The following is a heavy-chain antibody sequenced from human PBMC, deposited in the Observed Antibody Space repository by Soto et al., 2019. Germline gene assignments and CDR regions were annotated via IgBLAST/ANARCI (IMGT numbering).Heavy chain of an antibody. J-gene: IGHJ6*03. CDR1: GGSISSSSYY. V-gene: IGHV4-39*01. CDR2: IYYSGST. Sequence: SETLSLTCTVSGGSISSSSYYWGWIRQPPGKGLEWIGSIYYSGSTYYNPSLKSRVTISVDTSKNQFSLKLSSVTAADTAVYYCARHITMVRGYRHRYYYYMDVWVKGTTVTVSS. CDR3: ARHITMVRGYRHRYYYYMDV. D-gene: IGHD3-10*01.